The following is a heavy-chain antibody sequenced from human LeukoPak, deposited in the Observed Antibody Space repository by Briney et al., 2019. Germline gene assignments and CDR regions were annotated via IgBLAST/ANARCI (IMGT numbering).Heavy chain of an antibody. V-gene: IGHV3-21*04. CDR2: ISSSSSYI. CDR1: GFTFSSYS. CDR3: AKDGGGYYTWAFDY. D-gene: IGHD3-22*01. Sequence: GGSLRLSCAASGFTFSSYSMNWVRQAPGKGLEWVSSISSSSSYIYYADSVKGRFTISRDNAKSSLYLQINSLRAEDTAVYYCAKDGGGYYTWAFDYWGQGTLVTGSS. J-gene: IGHJ4*02.